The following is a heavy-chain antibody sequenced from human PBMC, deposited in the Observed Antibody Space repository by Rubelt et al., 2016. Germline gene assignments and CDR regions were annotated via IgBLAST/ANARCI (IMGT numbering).Heavy chain of an antibody. V-gene: IGHV4-59*01. CDR1: GGSISSYY. Sequence: QVQLQESGPGLVKPSETLSLTCTVSGGSISSYYWSWIWQPPGKGLEWIGYIYYSGSTNYNPSLKSRVTISVATSKNQFSLKLSSVTAADTAVYYCARDARRGGPDAFDIWGQGTMVTVSS. J-gene: IGHJ3*02. D-gene: IGHD3-10*01. CDR2: IYYSGST. CDR3: ARDARRGGPDAFDI.